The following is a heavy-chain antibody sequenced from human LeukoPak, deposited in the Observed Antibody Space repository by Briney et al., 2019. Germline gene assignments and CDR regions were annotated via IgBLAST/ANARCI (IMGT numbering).Heavy chain of an antibody. CDR3: ARGLFSGGTYYGY. D-gene: IGHD1-26*01. V-gene: IGHV3-30*03. J-gene: IGHJ4*02. CDR1: GFTFSSYG. CDR2: ISYDGSNK. Sequence: PGRSLRLSCAASGFTFSSYGMHWVRQAPGKGLEWVAVISYDGSNKYYADSVKGRFTISRDNSKNTLYLQMNSLRAEGTAVYYCARGLFSGGTYYGYWGQGTLVTVSS.